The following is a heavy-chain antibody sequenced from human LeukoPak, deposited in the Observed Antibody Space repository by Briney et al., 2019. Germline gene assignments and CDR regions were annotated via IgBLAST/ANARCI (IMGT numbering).Heavy chain of an antibody. CDR1: GYSVSSGYY. Sequence: SETLSLTCTVSGYSVSSGYYWGWIRQTPGKGLEWLGSIYKSGTTYYNPSLKSRVTISVDTSKNQFSLKLSSVTAADTAVYYCASVWNMGSAPRGLQAGIFDIWGQGTMVTVSS. V-gene: IGHV4-38-2*02. D-gene: IGHD2/OR15-2a*01. CDR2: IYKSGTT. CDR3: ASVWNMGSAPRGLQAGIFDI. J-gene: IGHJ3*02.